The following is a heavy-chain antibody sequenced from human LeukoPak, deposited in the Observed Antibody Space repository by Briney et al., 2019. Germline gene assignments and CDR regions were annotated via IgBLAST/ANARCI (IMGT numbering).Heavy chain of an antibody. V-gene: IGHV3-30*03. D-gene: IGHD1-26*01. CDR2: ISYDGSNK. CDR3: ARRYSGSYNYYYMDV. J-gene: IGHJ6*03. Sequence: GSLRLSCAASGFTFSSYAMHWVRQAPGKGLEWVAVISYDGSNKYYADSVKGRFTISRDNSKNTLYLQMNSLRPGDTAVYYCARRYSGSYNYYYMDVWGKGTTVTVSS. CDR1: GFTFSSYA.